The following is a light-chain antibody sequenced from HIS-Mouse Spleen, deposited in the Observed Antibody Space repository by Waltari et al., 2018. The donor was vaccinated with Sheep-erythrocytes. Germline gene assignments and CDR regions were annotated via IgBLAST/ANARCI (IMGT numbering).Light chain of an antibody. V-gene: IGLV2-14*01. Sequence: QSALTQPASVSGSPGQSITISCTGTSSDVGGYNYVSWYKQHPGKAPKLLNYEVSNRPSGVSNRFCGTKCGNTAFLTIAGLQAEDEADYYCSSYTSSSTWVFGGGTKLTVL. J-gene: IGLJ3*02. CDR1: SSDVGGYNY. CDR2: EVS. CDR3: SSYTSSSTWV.